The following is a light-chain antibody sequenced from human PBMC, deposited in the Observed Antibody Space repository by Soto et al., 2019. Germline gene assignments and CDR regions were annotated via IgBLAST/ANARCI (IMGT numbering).Light chain of an antibody. J-gene: IGKJ4*01. CDR3: QQYNSCPLT. CDR1: QSVGSD. V-gene: IGKV3D-15*01. CDR2: DIF. Sequence: EIVMTQSPATLSVSPGERATLSCRASQSVGSDLAWYRQKPGQAPRLVIYDIFTNATGVPTRISGSGYGTEFTLTISSLQSEDFAVYYCQQYNSCPLTFGGGTKVEIK.